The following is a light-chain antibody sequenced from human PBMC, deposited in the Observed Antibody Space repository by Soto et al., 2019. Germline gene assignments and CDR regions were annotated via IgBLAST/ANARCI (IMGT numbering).Light chain of an antibody. CDR2: WAS. Sequence: DIVMTQSPDSLAVSLGERATINCKSSQSIFCSSNNKNYLAWFQQKPGQPPKLLIYWASTRESGVPDRFSGRGSATDFTPTTSRLEPEDFEVYYCQQRSNWPQSTFGQGTRLEIK. V-gene: IGKV4-1*01. CDR3: QQRSNWPQST. CDR1: QSIFCSSNNKNY. J-gene: IGKJ5*01.